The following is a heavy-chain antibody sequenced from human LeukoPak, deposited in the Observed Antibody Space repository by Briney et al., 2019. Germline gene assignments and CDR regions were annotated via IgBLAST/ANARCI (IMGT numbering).Heavy chain of an antibody. J-gene: IGHJ4*02. Sequence: GGSLRLSCEASGFTFGSYWMHWVRQVPGKGLVWVSRINSDGSSTTYADSVKGRLTISRDNAKNTLYLQMNSLETEDTAVYYCTTDPPTVVKAWGQGTLVTVSS. CDR1: GFTFGSYW. CDR3: TTDPPTVVKA. D-gene: IGHD4-23*01. V-gene: IGHV3-74*01. CDR2: INSDGSST.